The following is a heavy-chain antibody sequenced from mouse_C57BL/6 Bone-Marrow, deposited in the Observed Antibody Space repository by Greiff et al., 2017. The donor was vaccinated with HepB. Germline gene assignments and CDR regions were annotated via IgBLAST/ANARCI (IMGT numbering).Heavy chain of an antibody. CDR1: GFTFSSYA. J-gene: IGHJ2*01. CDR3: ARDRRGAAQAHFDY. V-gene: IGHV5-4*01. D-gene: IGHD3-2*02. Sequence: DVMLVESGGGLVKPGGSLKLSCAASGFTFSSYAMSWVRQTPEKRLEWVATISDGGSYTYYPDNVKGRFTISRDNAKNNLYLQMSHLKSEDTAMYYCARDRRGAAQAHFDYWGQGTTLTVSS. CDR2: ISDGGSYT.